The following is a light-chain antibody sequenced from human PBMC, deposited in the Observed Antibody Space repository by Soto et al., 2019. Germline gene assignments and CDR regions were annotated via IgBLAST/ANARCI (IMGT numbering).Light chain of an antibody. Sequence: QSVLTQPPSVSAAPGXKXXXSCSGSSSNIGNNYVSWYQQLPGTAPKLLIYDNNKRPSGIPDRFSGSKSGTSATLGITGLQTGDEADYYCGTWDSSLSAVVFGGGTKLTVL. J-gene: IGLJ2*01. CDR3: GTWDSSLSAVV. CDR2: DNN. CDR1: SSNIGNNY. V-gene: IGLV1-51*01.